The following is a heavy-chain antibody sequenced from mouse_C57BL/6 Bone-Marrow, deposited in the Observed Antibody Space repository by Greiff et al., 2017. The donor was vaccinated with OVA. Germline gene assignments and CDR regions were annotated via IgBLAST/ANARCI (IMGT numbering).Heavy chain of an antibody. CDR3: TVTGYWYFDV. V-gene: IGHV14-4*01. D-gene: IGHD4-1*01. CDR1: GFNIKDDY. J-gene: IGHJ1*03. Sequence: VQLKESGAELVRPGASVKLSCTASGFNIKDDYMHWVKQRPEQGLEWIGWIDPENGDTEYASKFQGKATITADTSSNTAYLQLSSLTSEDTAVYYCTVTGYWYFDVWGTGTTVTVSS. CDR2: IDPENGDT.